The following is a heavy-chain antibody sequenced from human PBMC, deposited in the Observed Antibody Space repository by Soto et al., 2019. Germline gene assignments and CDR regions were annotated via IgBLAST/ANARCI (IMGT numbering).Heavy chain of an antibody. CDR2: ISSSSYI. Sequence: GGSLRLSCAASGFTFSSYSMNWVRQAPGKGLEWVSSISSSSYIYYADSVKGRFTISRDNAKNSLYLQMNSLRAEDTAVYYCAREDYGDVTGHYYYYMDVWGKGTTVTVSS. CDR3: AREDYGDVTGHYYYYMDV. CDR1: GFTFSSYS. D-gene: IGHD4-17*01. J-gene: IGHJ6*03. V-gene: IGHV3-21*01.